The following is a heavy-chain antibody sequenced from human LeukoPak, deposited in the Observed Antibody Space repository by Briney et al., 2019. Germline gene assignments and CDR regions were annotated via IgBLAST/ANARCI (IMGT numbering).Heavy chain of an antibody. CDR2: ISAYNGNT. CDR1: GYTFTSYG. D-gene: IGHD3-22*01. J-gene: IGHJ4*02. Sequence: GASVKVSCKASGYTFTSYGISWVRQAPGQGLEWMGWISAYNGNTNYAQKLQGRVTMTTDTSTSTAYMEPRSLRSDDTAVYYCARDGSIDYYDSSGYYPFPDYWGQGTLVTVSS. V-gene: IGHV1-18*01. CDR3: ARDGSIDYYDSSGYYPFPDY.